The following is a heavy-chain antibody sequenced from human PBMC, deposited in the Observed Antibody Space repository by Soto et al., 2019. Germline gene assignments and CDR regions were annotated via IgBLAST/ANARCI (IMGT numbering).Heavy chain of an antibody. J-gene: IGHJ6*03. CDR1: GFTFSSYA. Sequence: EVQLLESGGGLVQPGGSLRLSCAASGFTFSSYAMSWVRQAPGKGLEWGSAISGSGGSTYYADTVKGRFTISRDNSENTLYLQRNSLRAEDTAIYYCAKDLYSSGCYYYYYYMDVWGKGNTVTVSS. D-gene: IGHD6-19*01. V-gene: IGHV3-23*01. CDR3: AKDLYSSGCYYYYYYMDV. CDR2: ISGSGGST.